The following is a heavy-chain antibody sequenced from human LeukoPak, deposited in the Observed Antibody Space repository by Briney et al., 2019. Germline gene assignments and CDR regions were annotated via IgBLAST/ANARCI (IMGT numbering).Heavy chain of an antibody. Sequence: GGSLRLSCAASGFTFSSYWMNWVRQAPGKGLEWVANIKQDGSEKYYVDSVKGRFTISRDNAKNSLYLQMNSLRAEDTAAYYCARVGTDIAAFDYWGQGTLVTVSS. J-gene: IGHJ4*02. CDR3: ARVGTDIAAFDY. CDR1: GFTFSSYW. V-gene: IGHV3-7*01. D-gene: IGHD1-14*01. CDR2: IKQDGSEK.